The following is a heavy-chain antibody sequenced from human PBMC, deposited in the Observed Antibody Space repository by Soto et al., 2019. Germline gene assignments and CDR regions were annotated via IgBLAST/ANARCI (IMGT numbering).Heavy chain of an antibody. J-gene: IGHJ6*02. CDR1: GFTFSNYA. D-gene: IGHD3-16*01. V-gene: IGHV3-23*01. CDR2: ISGSDGSS. Sequence: EVQLLESGGGLVQPGGSLRLSCAASGFTFSNYAMNWVRQAPGKGLEWVSVISGSDGSSYYADSVKGRFTISRDNSKNTLYLQMNSLGADDTSVDYWSQAPPGLFNRMDFCCGVDVVGEWSTVT. CDR3: SQAPPGLFNRMDFCCGVDV.